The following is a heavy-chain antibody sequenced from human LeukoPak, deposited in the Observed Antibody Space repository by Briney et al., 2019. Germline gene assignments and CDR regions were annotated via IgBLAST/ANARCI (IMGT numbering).Heavy chain of an antibody. CDR1: GGSISSYY. CDR2: IYYSGST. CDR3: TRRGAAYCSGDCYWVGAFDI. J-gene: IGHJ3*02. D-gene: IGHD2-21*02. V-gene: IGHV4-59*08. Sequence: SETLSLTCTVSGGSISSYYWSWIRQPPGKGLEWIGYIYYSGSTNYNPSLKSRVTISVDTSKNQFSLKLSSVTAADTAVYYCTRRGAAYCSGDCYWVGAFDIWGQGTMVTVSS.